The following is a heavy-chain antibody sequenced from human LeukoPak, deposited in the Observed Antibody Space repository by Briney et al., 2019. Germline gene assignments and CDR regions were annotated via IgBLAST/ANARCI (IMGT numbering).Heavy chain of an antibody. Sequence: SETLSLTCAVYGGSFSGYYWSWIRQPPGKGLEWIGEINHSGSTNYNPSLKSRVTISVDTSKNQFSLKLSSVTAADTAVYYCARKGTRRYSSSWPLDYWSQGTLVTVSS. CDR2: INHSGST. D-gene: IGHD6-13*01. V-gene: IGHV4-34*01. CDR3: ARKGTRRYSSSWPLDY. CDR1: GGSFSGYY. J-gene: IGHJ4*02.